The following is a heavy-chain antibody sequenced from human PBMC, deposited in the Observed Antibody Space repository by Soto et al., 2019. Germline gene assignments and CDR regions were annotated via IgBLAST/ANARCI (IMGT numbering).Heavy chain of an antibody. J-gene: IGHJ4*02. CDR3: AKTKNVIFDY. CDR2: ISGSGDFT. CDR1: GFTFSSYA. D-gene: IGHD3-16*02. V-gene: IGHV3-23*01. Sequence: GGSLRLSCAASGFTFSSYAMSWVRQAPGKGLEWVSVISGSGDFTFYADSVKGRFTISRDNSKNTLYLQMNSLRAEDTAVYYCAKTKNVIFDYWGQGTLVTVSS.